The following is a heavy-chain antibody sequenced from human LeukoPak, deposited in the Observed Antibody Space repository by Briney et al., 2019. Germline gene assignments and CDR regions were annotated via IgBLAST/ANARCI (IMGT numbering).Heavy chain of an antibody. J-gene: IGHJ5*02. CDR3: AREISSWYRTEGRFDP. Sequence: GGSLRLSCAASGFTFGSYWMTWVRQAPGKGLEWVANIEQDGSEKYYVDSVKGRFTISRDNAKSSLYLQMNSLRAEDTAVFYCAREISSWYRTEGRFDPWGQGTLVTVSS. D-gene: IGHD6-13*01. V-gene: IGHV3-7*01. CDR1: GFTFGSYW. CDR2: IEQDGSEK.